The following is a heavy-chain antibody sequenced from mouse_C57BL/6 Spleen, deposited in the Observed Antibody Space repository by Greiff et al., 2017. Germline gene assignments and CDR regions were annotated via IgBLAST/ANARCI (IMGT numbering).Heavy chain of an antibody. CDR2: IDPETGGT. Sequence: QVQLQQSGAELVRPGASVTLSCKASGYTFTDYEMHWVKQTPVHGLEWIGAIDPETGGTAYNQKFKGKAILTADKSSSTAYMDLRSLTSEDSAVYDCTRFYCDYDVFAYWGQGTLVTVSA. J-gene: IGHJ3*01. V-gene: IGHV1-15*01. CDR3: TRFYCDYDVFAY. D-gene: IGHD2-4*01. CDR1: GYTFTDYE.